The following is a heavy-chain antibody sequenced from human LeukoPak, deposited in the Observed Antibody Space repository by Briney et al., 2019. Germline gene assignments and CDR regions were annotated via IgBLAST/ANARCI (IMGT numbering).Heavy chain of an antibody. Sequence: GGSLRLSCVASGFTFSSSWMNWVSQAPGEGLEWVANIKGDGSVQSYVDSVKGRFTISRDNAKNSLFLEMNSLKAEDTAVYYCARDLGYCSGGSCVYYYYGMDVWGQGTTVTVSS. V-gene: IGHV3-7*01. CDR2: IKGDGSVQ. D-gene: IGHD2-15*01. CDR1: GFTFSSSW. J-gene: IGHJ6*02. CDR3: ARDLGYCSGGSCVYYYYGMDV.